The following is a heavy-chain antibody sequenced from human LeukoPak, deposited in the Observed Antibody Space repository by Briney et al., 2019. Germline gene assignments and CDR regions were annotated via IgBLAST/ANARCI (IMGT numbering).Heavy chain of an antibody. CDR3: ARVALTLGYCSGGSCPFDY. CDR2: IYYSGST. J-gene: IGHJ4*02. CDR1: GGSISSSSYH. V-gene: IGHV4-39*01. Sequence: SETLSLTCTVSGGSISSSSYHWGWIRQPPGKGLEWIGSIYYSGSTYYNPSLKSRVTISVDTSKNQFSLKLSSVTAADTAVYYCARVALTLGYCSGGSCPFDYWGQGTLVTVSS. D-gene: IGHD2-15*01.